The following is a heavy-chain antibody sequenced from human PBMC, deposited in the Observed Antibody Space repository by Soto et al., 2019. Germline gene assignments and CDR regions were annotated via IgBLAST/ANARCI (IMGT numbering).Heavy chain of an antibody. CDR3: ARGKGGATGPFDALDI. CDR2: IIPIFGTA. CDR1: GGTFSSYA. J-gene: IGHJ3*02. D-gene: IGHD1-26*01. V-gene: IGHV1-69*06. Sequence: SVKVSCKASGGTFSSYAISWVRQAPGQGLEWMGGIIPIFGTANYAQKFQGRVTITADKSTSTAYMELSSLRSEDTAVYYCARGKGGATGPFDALDIWGQGTMVTVSS.